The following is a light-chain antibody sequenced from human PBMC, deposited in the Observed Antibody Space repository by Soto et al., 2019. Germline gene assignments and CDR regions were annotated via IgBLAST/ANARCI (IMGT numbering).Light chain of an antibody. Sequence: EIVMTQSPATLSVYPWEIVTLSCRASQSVSNNLVWYQQKPGQAPRLLMYGSSIRATGIPARFSGSGSGTEFTLTISSLQSEDFAVYYCEQHNNWPPITFGQGTRLEIK. CDR2: GSS. CDR3: EQHNNWPPIT. CDR1: QSVSNN. V-gene: IGKV3-15*01. J-gene: IGKJ5*01.